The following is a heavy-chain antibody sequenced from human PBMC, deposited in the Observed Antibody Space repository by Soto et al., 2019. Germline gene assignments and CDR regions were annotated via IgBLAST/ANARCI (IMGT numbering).Heavy chain of an antibody. CDR3: AAWPRSSWFDY. D-gene: IGHD2-2*01. V-gene: IGHV3-7*05. Sequence: PVGSLRLSCVGSGFTFSTYWMGWVRQVPGTGLEWVANIKSDGSEKSYVDSVKGRFTISRDNAGNSLYLQMNSLRAEDTAVYYCAAWPRSSWFDYWGQGTLVTVSS. CDR1: GFTFSTYW. J-gene: IGHJ4*02. CDR2: IKSDGSEK.